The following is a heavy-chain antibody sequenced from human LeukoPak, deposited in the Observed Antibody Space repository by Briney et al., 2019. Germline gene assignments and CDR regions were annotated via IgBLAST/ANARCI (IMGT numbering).Heavy chain of an antibody. J-gene: IGHJ4*02. V-gene: IGHV1-58*02. CDR1: GFTFTSSA. CDR3: AIYGDYVNY. Sequence: SVKVSCKASGFTFTSSAMQWVRQARGQRLEGIGWIVVGSGNTNYAQKFQERVTITRDMSKSTAYMELSSLRSEDTAVYYCAIYGDYVNYWGQGTLVTVSS. D-gene: IGHD4-17*01. CDR2: IVVGSGNT.